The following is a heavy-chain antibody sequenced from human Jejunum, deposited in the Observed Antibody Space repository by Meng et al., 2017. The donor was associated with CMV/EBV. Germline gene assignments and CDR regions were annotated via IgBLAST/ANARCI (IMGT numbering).Heavy chain of an antibody. CDR2: FYIGGRST. V-gene: IGHV3-23*03. Sequence: SGFTFSDYAMSWVRRAPGKGLEWVSVFYIGGRSTYYADSVKGRFTISRDNSKNTLYLQMNSLRAEDTAVYYCAKDRGGSDDASDIWGQGTMVTVSS. CDR3: AKDRGGSDDASDI. J-gene: IGHJ3*02. CDR1: GFTFSDYA. D-gene: IGHD3-16*01.